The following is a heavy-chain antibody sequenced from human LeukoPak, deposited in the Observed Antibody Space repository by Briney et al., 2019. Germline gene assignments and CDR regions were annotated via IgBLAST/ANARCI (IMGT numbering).Heavy chain of an antibody. J-gene: IGHJ4*02. CDR1: GFTFSTYA. CDR2: ILYDGTNQ. D-gene: IGHD4-17*01. CDR3: ARDFRDYRDYVAYFDS. V-gene: IGHV3-30-3*01. Sequence: GGSLRLSCAASGFTFSTYAMHWVRQAPGKGLEWVAVILYDGTNQYYADSVKGRFTISRDNSRNTLYLQMNSLKVEDTAAYYCARDFRDYRDYVAYFDSWGQGTLVTVSS.